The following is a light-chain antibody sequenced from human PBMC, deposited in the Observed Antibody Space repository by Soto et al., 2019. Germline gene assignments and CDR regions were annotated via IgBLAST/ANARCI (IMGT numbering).Light chain of an antibody. CDR3: CSYAGGTYVV. J-gene: IGLJ2*01. CDR1: SSDVGSYNL. V-gene: IGLV2-23*02. CDR2: EVS. Sequence: QSVLTQPASVSGSPGQSITISCTGSSSDVGSYNLVSWYQQHPGKAPKLMIYEVSKRPSGVSNRFSGSKSGNTAALTISGLQAEDEADYYVCSYAGGTYVVFVGGTKVTVL.